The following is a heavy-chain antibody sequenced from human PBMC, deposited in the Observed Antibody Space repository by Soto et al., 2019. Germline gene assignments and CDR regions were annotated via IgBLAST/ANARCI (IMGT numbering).Heavy chain of an antibody. Sequence: LSLTCSVSGGSINSYWWSWIRQPAGKGLEWIGRVYSSVTTDYYPSLNSRATLSVETSKNQFSQKLSSVTAADTAVYYCARDIGSYAYGEGYWGQGIQVTVSP. CDR2: VYSSVTT. CDR1: GGSINSYW. V-gene: IGHV4-4*07. D-gene: IGHD3-10*01. CDR3: ARDIGSYAYGEGY. J-gene: IGHJ4*02.